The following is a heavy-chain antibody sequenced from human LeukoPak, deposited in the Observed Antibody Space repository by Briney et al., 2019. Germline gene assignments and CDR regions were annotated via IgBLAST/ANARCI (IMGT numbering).Heavy chain of an antibody. CDR2: INPNTGGT. CDR3: ARGYSSSWKG. CDR1: GYTFTGYF. D-gene: IGHD6-13*01. J-gene: IGHJ4*02. V-gene: IGHV1-2*02. Sequence: GASVKVSCKASGYTFTGYFVHWVRQAPGQGLQWMGWINPNTGGTNYAQKFQGRVTMTRDTSISTAYMELSRLRSDDTAVYYCARGYSSSWKGWGQGTLVTVSS.